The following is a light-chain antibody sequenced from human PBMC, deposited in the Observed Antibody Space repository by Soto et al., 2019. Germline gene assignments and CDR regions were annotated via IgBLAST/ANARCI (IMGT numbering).Light chain of an antibody. CDR2: GAF. CDR1: QSVGSN. V-gene: IGKV3-15*01. J-gene: IGKJ1*01. CDR3: QQYNKWPPWGT. Sequence: EIVMTQSPATLSVSPGERATLSCRASQSVGSNLAWYQQKPGQAPRLLIYGAFTRATGIPARFSGSGSGTEFPLTIRSLQSEDFAVYYCQQYNKWPPWGTFGQGTKVEIK.